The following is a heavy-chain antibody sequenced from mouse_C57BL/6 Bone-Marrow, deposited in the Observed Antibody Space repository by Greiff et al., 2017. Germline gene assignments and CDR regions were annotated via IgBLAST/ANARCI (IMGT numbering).Heavy chain of an antibody. CDR1: GYTFTSYG. Sequence: LVESGAELARPGASVKLSCKASGYTFTSYGISWVKQRTGQGLEWIGEIYPRSGNTYYNEKFKGKATLTADKSSSTAYMELRSLTSEDSAVYFCARWVTTVVATDYWGQGTTLTVSS. CDR3: ARWVTTVVATDY. V-gene: IGHV1-81*01. CDR2: IYPRSGNT. D-gene: IGHD1-1*01. J-gene: IGHJ2*01.